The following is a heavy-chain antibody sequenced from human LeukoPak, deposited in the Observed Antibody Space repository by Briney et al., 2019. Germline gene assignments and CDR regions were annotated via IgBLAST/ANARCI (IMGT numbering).Heavy chain of an antibody. CDR2: ISSSGSTI. CDR1: GFTFSDYY. CDR3: ATGRQWLAYFDY. D-gene: IGHD6-19*01. Sequence: GGSLRLSCAASGFTFSDYYMSWIRQAPGKGLEWVSYISSSGSTIYYADSVKGRFTISRDNAKNSLYLQMNSLRAEDTAVCYCATGRQWLAYFDYWGQGTLVTVSS. V-gene: IGHV3-11*01. J-gene: IGHJ4*02.